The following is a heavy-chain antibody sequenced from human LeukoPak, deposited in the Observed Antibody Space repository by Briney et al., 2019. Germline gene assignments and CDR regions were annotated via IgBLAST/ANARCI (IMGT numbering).Heavy chain of an antibody. CDR2: IYSGGST. CDR1: GFTVSGNY. J-gene: IGHJ6*03. CDR3: ARAYYDILTGLSSPYYYYMDV. V-gene: IGHV3-53*01. Sequence: GGSLRLSCAASGFTVSGNYMTWVRQAPGKGLEWVSVIYSGGSTYYADSVNGRFTISRDNSKNTLYLQMNSVRAEDTAVYYCARAYYDILTGLSSPYYYYMDVWGKGTTVTISS. D-gene: IGHD3-9*01.